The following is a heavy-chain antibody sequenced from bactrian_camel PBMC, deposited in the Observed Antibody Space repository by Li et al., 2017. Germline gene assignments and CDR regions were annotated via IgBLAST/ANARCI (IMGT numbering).Heavy chain of an antibody. D-gene: IGHD3*01. CDR3: EAGQTQAACDTLYR. CDR2: INTGGDAT. J-gene: IGHJ4*01. CDR1: DSTFSSSW. V-gene: IGHV3S1*01. Sequence: HVQLVESGGGLVQPGGSLRLTCAASDSTFSSSWLSWVRQAPGKGLEWVSRINTGGDATTYADSVKDRFTISRDNAKNTVYLQMNSLKAEDTAVYYCEAGQTQAACDTLYRRGQGTQVTVS.